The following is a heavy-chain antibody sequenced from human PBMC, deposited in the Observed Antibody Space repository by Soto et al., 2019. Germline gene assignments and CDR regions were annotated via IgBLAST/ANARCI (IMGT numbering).Heavy chain of an antibody. CDR3: ARAKDFDYYDSSGYYSPLDY. CDR1: GGSISSSNW. Sequence: SETLSLTCAVSGGSISSSNWWSWVRQPPGKGLEWIGEIYHSGSTNYNPSLKSRVTISVDKSKNQFSLKLSSVTAADTAVYYCARAKDFDYYDSSGYYSPLDYWGQGTLVTVSS. CDR2: IYHSGST. J-gene: IGHJ4*02. D-gene: IGHD3-22*01. V-gene: IGHV4-4*02.